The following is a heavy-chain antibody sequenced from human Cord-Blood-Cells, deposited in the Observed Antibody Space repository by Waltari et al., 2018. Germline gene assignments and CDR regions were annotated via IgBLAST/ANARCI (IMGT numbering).Heavy chain of an antibody. J-gene: IGHJ4*02. Sequence: QVQLVESGGGVVQPGRSLRLSCAASGFTFSSYGMLWVRQAPGKGLEWVAVISYDGSNKYYADSVKGRFTISRDNSKNTLYLQMNSLRAEDTAVYYCAKLSLTGAEYYFDYWGQGTLVTVSS. CDR2: ISYDGSNK. CDR3: AKLSLTGAEYYFDY. D-gene: IGHD7-27*01. V-gene: IGHV3-30*18. CDR1: GFTFSSYG.